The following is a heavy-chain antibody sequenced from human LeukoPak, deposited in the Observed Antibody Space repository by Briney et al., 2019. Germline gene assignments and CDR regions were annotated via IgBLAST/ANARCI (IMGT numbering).Heavy chain of an antibody. Sequence: GGSLRLSCAASGFTFDDYAMHWVRQAPGKGLEWVSGISWNSGSIGYADSVKGRFTISRDNAKNSLYLQMNSLRADDTAVYYCARGYSYGYFDYWGQGTLVTVSS. V-gene: IGHV3-9*01. CDR1: GFTFDDYA. CDR2: ISWNSGSI. D-gene: IGHD5-18*01. J-gene: IGHJ4*02. CDR3: ARGYSYGYFDY.